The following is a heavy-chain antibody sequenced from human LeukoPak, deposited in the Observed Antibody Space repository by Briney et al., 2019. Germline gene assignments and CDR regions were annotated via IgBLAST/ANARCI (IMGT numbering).Heavy chain of an antibody. Sequence: GRSLRLSCAASGFTFSSYGMHWVRQAPGKGLEGVAVIWYDGSNKYYADSVKGRFTISRDNSKNTLYLQMNSLRAEDTAVYYCAKEGSSSWYVYYYYMDVWGKGTTVTVSS. CDR2: IWYDGSNK. J-gene: IGHJ6*03. D-gene: IGHD6-13*01. CDR3: AKEGSSSWYVYYYYMDV. V-gene: IGHV3-33*06. CDR1: GFTFSSYG.